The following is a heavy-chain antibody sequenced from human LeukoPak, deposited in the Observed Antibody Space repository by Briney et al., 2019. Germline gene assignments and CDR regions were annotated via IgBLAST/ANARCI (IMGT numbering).Heavy chain of an antibody. CDR2: IYTSGNT. V-gene: IGHV4-61*02. J-gene: IGHJ6*03. D-gene: IGHD3-3*01. CDR3: ARDNFGVGNYYYYYMDV. Sequence: PSQTLSLTCTVSGGSISSGNYYWSWIRQPAGKGLEWIGRIYTSGNTNYNPSLKSRVTISVDTSKSQFSLKLSSVTAADTAVYYCARDNFGVGNYYYYYMDVWGKGTTVTVSS. CDR1: GGSISSGNYY.